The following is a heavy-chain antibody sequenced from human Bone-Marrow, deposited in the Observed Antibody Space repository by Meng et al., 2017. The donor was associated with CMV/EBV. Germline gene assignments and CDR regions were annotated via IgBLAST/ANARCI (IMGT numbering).Heavy chain of an antibody. CDR1: GYTFTSYD. Sequence: ASVKVSCKASGYTFTSYDINWVRQATGQGLEWMGWMSPNSDYTGYAQKFQGRVTMTRNTSDSTAYMELISLTSEDTAVYYCARGIDAGVDYWGQGTRVTGFS. D-gene: IGHD7-27*01. CDR3: ARGIDAGVDY. J-gene: IGHJ4*02. CDR2: MSPNSDYT. V-gene: IGHV1-8*01.